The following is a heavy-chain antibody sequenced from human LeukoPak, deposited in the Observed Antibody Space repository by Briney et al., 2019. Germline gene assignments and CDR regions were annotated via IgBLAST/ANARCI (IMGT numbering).Heavy chain of an antibody. D-gene: IGHD3-16*01. J-gene: IGHJ5*02. Sequence: GASVKVSCKASGYTFSSYGITWVRQAPGQGLEWMGWISVYNGNVNYAQNLQGRVTMTTDTSTSTAYMELRSLRSDDTAVYYCARVLRQYYDGSGSADLWGQGTLVTVSS. CDR1: GYTFSSYG. CDR2: ISVYNGNV. V-gene: IGHV1-18*01. CDR3: ARVLRQYYDGSGSADL.